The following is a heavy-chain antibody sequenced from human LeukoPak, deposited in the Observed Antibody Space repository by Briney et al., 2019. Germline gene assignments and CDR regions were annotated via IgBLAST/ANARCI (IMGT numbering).Heavy chain of an antibody. D-gene: IGHD2-15*01. V-gene: IGHV1-2*02. CDR3: ARGRVVVVAATPSRPNWFDP. CDR1: GYTFTGYY. Sequence: GASVKVSCKASGYTFTGYYMHWVRQAPGQGLEWMGWINPNSGGTNYAQKFQGRVTMTRDTSISTAYMELSRLRSDDTAVYYCARGRVVVVAATPSRPNWFDPWGQGTLVTVSS. J-gene: IGHJ5*02. CDR2: INPNSGGT.